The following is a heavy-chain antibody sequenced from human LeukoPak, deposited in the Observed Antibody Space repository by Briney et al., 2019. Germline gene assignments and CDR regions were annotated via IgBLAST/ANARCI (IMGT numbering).Heavy chain of an antibody. CDR1: GFTFSSYG. CDR2: IWYDGSNK. D-gene: IGHD3-9*01. CDR3: AREGVTIFTNGMDV. Sequence: PGGSLRLSCAASGFTFSSYGMHWVRQAPGKGLEWVALIWYDGSNKYYTDSVKGRFTISRDNSKNTLYLQMNSLRAEDTAVYYCAREGVTIFTNGMDVWGQGTTVTVSS. J-gene: IGHJ6*02. V-gene: IGHV3-33*01.